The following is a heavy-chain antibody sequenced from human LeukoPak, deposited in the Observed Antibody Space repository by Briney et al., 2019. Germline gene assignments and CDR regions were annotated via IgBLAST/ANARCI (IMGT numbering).Heavy chain of an antibody. Sequence: PGGSLRLSCAASGFIFSDYYMSWIRQALGKGLEWVSYISDRTSDTNYIDSVKGRFTISRDNAKNSLYLQMNSLRAEDTAVYYCARSSGWGQGTLVTVSS. V-gene: IGHV3-11*06. CDR1: GFIFSDYY. CDR2: ISDRTSDT. J-gene: IGHJ4*02. D-gene: IGHD6-19*01. CDR3: ARSSG.